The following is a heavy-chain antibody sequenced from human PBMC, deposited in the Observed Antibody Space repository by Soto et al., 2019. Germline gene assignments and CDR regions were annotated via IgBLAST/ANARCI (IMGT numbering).Heavy chain of an antibody. CDR2: IYYSGST. V-gene: IGHV4-31*03. CDR1: GGSISSGGYY. J-gene: IGHJ4*02. CDR3: ASTTVTTYYFDY. Sequence: TLSLTCTVSGGSISSGGYYWSWIRPHPGKGLEWIGYIYYSGSTYYNPSLKSRVTISVDTSKNQFSLKLSSVTAADTAVYYCASTTVTTYYFDYWGQGTLVTVSS. D-gene: IGHD4-17*01.